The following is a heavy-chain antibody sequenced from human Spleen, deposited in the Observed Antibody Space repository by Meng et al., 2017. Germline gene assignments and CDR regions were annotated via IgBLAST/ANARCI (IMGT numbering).Heavy chain of an antibody. CDR2: ISSSST. D-gene: IGHD5-18*01. CDR3: ANLGYSYGNDY. J-gene: IGHJ4*02. Sequence: EVQLVEAGGGLVKPGGPLRLSCAASGFTFSSYSMNWVRQAPGKGLEWVSSISSSSTYADSVKGRFTISRDNSKNTLYLQMNSLRAEDTAVYYCANLGYSYGNDYWGQGTLATFPS. CDR1: GFTFSSYS. V-gene: IGHV3-21*04.